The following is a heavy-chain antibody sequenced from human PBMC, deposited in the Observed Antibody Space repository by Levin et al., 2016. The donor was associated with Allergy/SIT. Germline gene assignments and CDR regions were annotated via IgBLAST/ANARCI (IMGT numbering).Heavy chain of an antibody. CDR1: GFTFSSYA. D-gene: IGHD5-18*01. CDR2: ISGSGGST. J-gene: IGHJ4*02. Sequence: GESLKISCAASGFTFSSYAMSWVRQAPGKGLEWVSAISGSGGSTYYADSVKGRFTISRDNSKNTLYLQMNSLRAEDTAVYYCAKQLGYSYGHDYFDYWGQGTLVTVSS. V-gene: IGHV3-23*01. CDR3: AKQLGYSYGHDYFDY.